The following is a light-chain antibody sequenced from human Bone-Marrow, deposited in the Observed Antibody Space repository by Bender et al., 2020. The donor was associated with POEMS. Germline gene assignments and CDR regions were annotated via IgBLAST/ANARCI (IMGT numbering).Light chain of an antibody. Sequence: QSALTQPASVSGSPGQSITISCTGSSSDVGNYNLVSWYQQYPGKAPKLMIYDVTKRPSGVPDRFSGAKSGDAASLTISGLQAEDEADYYCAVWDDSLNGWVFGGGTKLTVL. J-gene: IGLJ3*02. CDR2: DVT. V-gene: IGLV2-14*02. CDR1: SSDVGNYNL. CDR3: AVWDDSLNGWV.